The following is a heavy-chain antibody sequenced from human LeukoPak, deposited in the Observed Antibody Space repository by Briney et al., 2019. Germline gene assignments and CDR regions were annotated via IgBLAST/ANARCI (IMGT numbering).Heavy chain of an antibody. CDR1: GGSFSDYY. CDR2: IYRTGDT. Sequence: SETLTLTCAVYGGSFSDYYYTWIRQPPGKGLEWIGSIYRTGDTNCNPSLKSRVTISIDTSKNHFSLKLTSVTAADTAVYYCARHPYGLVREAYFDPWGQGTLVTVSS. CDR3: ARHPYGLVREAYFDP. V-gene: IGHV4-34*01. D-gene: IGHD6-19*01. J-gene: IGHJ5*02.